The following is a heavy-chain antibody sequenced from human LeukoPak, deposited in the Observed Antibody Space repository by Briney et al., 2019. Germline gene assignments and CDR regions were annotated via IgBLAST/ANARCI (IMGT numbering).Heavy chain of an antibody. CDR2: INHSGST. CDR1: GGSFSGYY. CDR3: ARGSRWTAFDI. J-gene: IGHJ3*02. V-gene: IGHV4-34*01. D-gene: IGHD6-13*01. Sequence: SETLSLTCAGYGGSFSGYYWSWTRQPPGKGLEWIGGINHSGSTNYNPSLKSRVTISVDTSKNQFSLKLSSVTAADTAVYYCARGSRWTAFDIWGQGTMVTVSS.